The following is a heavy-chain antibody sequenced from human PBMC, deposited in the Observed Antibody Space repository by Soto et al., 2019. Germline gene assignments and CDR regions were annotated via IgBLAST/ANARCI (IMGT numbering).Heavy chain of an antibody. Sequence: EVQLVESGGGLVQPGGSLRLSCAASGFTLSSYSMNWVRQAPGKGLEWVSYISSSSSTRHYADSVKGRFTISRDNAKNSLYLKMNSLRGEDTVMNYCARDREYEFWSGYVGGFDYWGQGTRVTVSS. CDR1: GFTLSSYS. D-gene: IGHD3-3*01. CDR3: ARDREYEFWSGYVGGFDY. J-gene: IGHJ4*02. V-gene: IGHV3-48*01. CDR2: ISSSSSTR.